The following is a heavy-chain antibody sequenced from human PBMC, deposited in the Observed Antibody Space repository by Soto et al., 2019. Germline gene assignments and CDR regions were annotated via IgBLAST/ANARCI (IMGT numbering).Heavy chain of an antibody. CDR2: IKQDGSEK. CDR3: ARLYSSAGYVGWFDP. V-gene: IGHV3-7*01. D-gene: IGHD6-19*01. Sequence: EVQLVESGGGLVQPGGSLRLSCAASGFTFSSYWMSWVRQAPGKGLEWVANIKQDGSEKFYVDSVKGRFTISRDNAKNSLYLQMNSLRAEDTALYYCARLYSSAGYVGWFDPWGQGTLVTVSS. CDR1: GFTFSSYW. J-gene: IGHJ5*02.